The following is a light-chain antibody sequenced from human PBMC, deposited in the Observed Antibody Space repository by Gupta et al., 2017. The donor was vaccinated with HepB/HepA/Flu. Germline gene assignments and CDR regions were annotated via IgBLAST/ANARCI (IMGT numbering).Light chain of an antibody. CDR2: EAS. J-gene: IGKJ1*01. Sequence: IQMTQSPSTLSASVGDRVTITCRASQSISSRLAWYQQKPGRAPNLLIYEASTLESGVPSRFSGSGSETGFTLTISSLQPDDFATYFCHHYSSFSRTFGQGTKVEI. CDR3: HHYSSFSRT. CDR1: QSISSR. V-gene: IGKV1-5*03.